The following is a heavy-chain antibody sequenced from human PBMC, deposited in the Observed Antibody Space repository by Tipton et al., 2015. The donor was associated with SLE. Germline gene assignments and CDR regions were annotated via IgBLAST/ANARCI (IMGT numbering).Heavy chain of an antibody. Sequence: TLSLTCTVSGGSISSSSYYWGWIRQPPGKGLEWIGYIYTSGSTNYNPSLKSRVTISVDTSKNQFSLKLSSVTAADTAVYYCATYYYDSSGHRDIWGQGTMVTVSS. D-gene: IGHD3-22*01. CDR1: GGSISSSSYY. CDR2: IYTSGST. V-gene: IGHV4-61*05. J-gene: IGHJ3*02. CDR3: ATYYYDSSGHRDI.